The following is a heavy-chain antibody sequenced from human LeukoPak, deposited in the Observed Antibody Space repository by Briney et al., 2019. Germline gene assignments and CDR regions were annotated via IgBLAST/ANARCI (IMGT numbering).Heavy chain of an antibody. J-gene: IGHJ3*02. CDR2: ISSSSSYI. CDR3: ARNIAARAEGKAFDI. CDR1: GFTFSSYS. V-gene: IGHV3-21*01. Sequence: GGSLRLSCAASGFTFSSYSMNWVRQAPGKGLEWVSSISSSSSYIYYADSVKGRFTISRDNAKNSLYLQMNSLSAEDTAVYYCARNIAARAEGKAFDIWGQGTMVTVSS. D-gene: IGHD6-6*01.